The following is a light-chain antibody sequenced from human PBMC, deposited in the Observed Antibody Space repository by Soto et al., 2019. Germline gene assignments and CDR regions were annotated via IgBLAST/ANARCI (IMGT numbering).Light chain of an antibody. CDR2: GAS. CDR3: QQYTNWLLT. Sequence: EIVMTQSPATLSVSPGERATLSCRASQSVSSNLAWYQQKPGQAPRLLIYGASTRATGIPARFSGSGSGTEFTLTISSLQSEDFAVYYCQQYTNWLLTFGGGNKGEIK. V-gene: IGKV3-15*01. J-gene: IGKJ4*01. CDR1: QSVSSN.